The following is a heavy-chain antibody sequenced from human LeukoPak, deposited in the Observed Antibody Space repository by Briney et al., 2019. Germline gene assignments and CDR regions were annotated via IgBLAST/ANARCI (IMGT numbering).Heavy chain of an antibody. CDR2: IKQDGSEK. CDR1: GFTFSSYW. V-gene: IGHV3-7*01. Sequence: GSLRLSCAASGFTFSSYWMSWFRQAPGKGLECVANIKQDGSEKYYVDSVKGRFTISRDNAKNSLYLQMNSLRAEDTAVYYCARVRHYGDQFMDVWGQGTTVTVSS. D-gene: IGHD4-17*01. J-gene: IGHJ6*02. CDR3: ARVRHYGDQFMDV.